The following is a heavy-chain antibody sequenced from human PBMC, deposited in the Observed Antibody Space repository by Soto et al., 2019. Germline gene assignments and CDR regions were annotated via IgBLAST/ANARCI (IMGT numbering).Heavy chain of an antibody. CDR3: ARDGPESEYSSSFGFDP. V-gene: IGHV4-30-4*01. J-gene: IGHJ5*02. CDR2: IYYSGST. CDR1: GGSISIRDYY. D-gene: IGHD6-6*01. Sequence: SETLSLTCTVSGGSISIRDYYWSLIRQPPGKGLEWIGYIYYSGSTYYNPSLKSRVTISVDTSKNQFSLKLSSVTAADTAVYYCARDGPESEYSSSFGFDPWGQGTLVTVSS.